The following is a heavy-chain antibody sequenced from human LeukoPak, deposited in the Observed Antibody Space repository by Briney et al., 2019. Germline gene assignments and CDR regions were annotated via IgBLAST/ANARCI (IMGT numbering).Heavy chain of an antibody. J-gene: IGHJ4*02. D-gene: IGHD6-19*01. CDR3: ARGQQWLEAFDY. CDR1: GYTFTGYY. Sequence: ASVKLSCKASGYTFTGYYIHWDRQAPGQGLEWMGWINPNSGVTHYPQKFQGRVTMTRDTSIRTAYMEVSSLRSGDTAVYYCARGQQWLEAFDYWGLGTLVTVSS. CDR2: INPNSGVT. V-gene: IGHV1-2*02.